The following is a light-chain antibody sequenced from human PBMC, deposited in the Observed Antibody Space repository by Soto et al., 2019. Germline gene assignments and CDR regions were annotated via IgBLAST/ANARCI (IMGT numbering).Light chain of an antibody. J-gene: IGKJ1*01. CDR1: QSVSSY. Sequence: EIVMTQSPGTLSLSPGERATLSCRASQSVSSYLAWYQQQPGQAPRLLIYDASNRATGIPARFSGSGSGTDFTLTISSLEPEDFAVYYCQQRSNWPPTFGQGTKGDIK. CDR2: DAS. V-gene: IGKV3-11*01. CDR3: QQRSNWPPT.